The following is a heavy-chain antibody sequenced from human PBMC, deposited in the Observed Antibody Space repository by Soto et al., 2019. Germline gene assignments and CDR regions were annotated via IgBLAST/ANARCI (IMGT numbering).Heavy chain of an antibody. V-gene: IGHV3-23*01. CDR1: GFTFSSYA. CDR3: AKNYYFDS. Sequence: GGSLRLSCATSGFTFSSYAMSWARQAPGKGLEWVSSINFDGSTYYTDSVKGRFTISRDNSRNTLYLQLNNLRAEDTAIYYCAKNYYFDSWGQGTLVTVSS. CDR2: INFDGST. J-gene: IGHJ4*02.